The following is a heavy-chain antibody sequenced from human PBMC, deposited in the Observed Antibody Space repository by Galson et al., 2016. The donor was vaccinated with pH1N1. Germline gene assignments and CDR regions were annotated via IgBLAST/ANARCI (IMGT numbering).Heavy chain of an antibody. CDR2: IDWDDDK. J-gene: IGHJ4*02. V-gene: IGHV2-70*19. CDR3: ARKRNSQAGSFDY. CDR1: GFSLSTDGMC. Sequence: PALVKPTQTLTLTCTFSGFSLSTDGMCVTWVRQPPGKALEWLAVIDWDDDKHYTSSLKTRLTISKDTSKNQVVLTMTNMDHVDTGTYYCARKRNSQAGSFDYGAQGLPVTVSS.